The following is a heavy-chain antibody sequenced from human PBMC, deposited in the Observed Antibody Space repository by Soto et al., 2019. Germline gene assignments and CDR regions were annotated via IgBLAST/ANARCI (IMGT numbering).Heavy chain of an antibody. CDR3: CGVIAVADLGFDY. CDR2: ISGSGGST. D-gene: IGHD6-19*01. J-gene: IGHJ4*02. CDR1: GFTFSSYA. Sequence: GGSLRLSCAASGFTFSSYAMSWVRQAPGKGLEWVSAISGSGGSTYYADSVKGRFTISRDNSKNTLYLQMNSLRAEDTAVYYCCGVIAVADLGFDYWGQGTLVTVSS. V-gene: IGHV3-23*01.